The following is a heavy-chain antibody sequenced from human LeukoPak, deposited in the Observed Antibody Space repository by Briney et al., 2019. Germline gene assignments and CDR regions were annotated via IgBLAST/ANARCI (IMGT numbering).Heavy chain of an antibody. V-gene: IGHV4-34*01. D-gene: IGHD3-9*01. CDR1: GFTFSSYA. CDR3: ARAGGGLRYFDG. CDR2: INHSGST. J-gene: IGHJ4*02. Sequence: GSLRLSCAASGFTFSSYAMSWVRQAPGKGLEWIGEINHSGSTNYNPSLKSRVTISVDTSKNQFSLKLSSVTAADTAVYYCARAGGGLRYFDGWGQGTLVTVSS.